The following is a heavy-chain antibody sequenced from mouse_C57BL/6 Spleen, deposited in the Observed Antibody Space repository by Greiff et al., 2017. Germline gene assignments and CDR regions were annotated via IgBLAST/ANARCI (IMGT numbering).Heavy chain of an antibody. D-gene: IGHD2-5*01. CDR2: IYPGDGDT. CDR3: ARGYSNLFDY. CDR1: GYAFSSSW. Sequence: QVQLQQSGPELVKPGASVKISCKASGYAFSSSWMNWVKQRPGKGLEWIGRIYPGDGDTNYNGKFKGKATLTADKSSSTAYMQLSSLTSEDSAVYFCARGYSNLFDYWGQGTTLTVSS. J-gene: IGHJ2*01. V-gene: IGHV1-82*01.